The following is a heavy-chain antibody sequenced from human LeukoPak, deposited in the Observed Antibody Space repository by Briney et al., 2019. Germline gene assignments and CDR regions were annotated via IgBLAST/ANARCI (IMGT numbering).Heavy chain of an antibody. Sequence: GASVKVSCKASGYTFTSYAMHWVRQAAGQRLEWMGWINAGNGNTKYSQKFQGRVTITRDTSASTAYMGLSSLRSEDTAVYYCGRGVGYGDYVGVFDYWGQGTLVTVSS. CDR3: GRGVGYGDYVGVFDY. D-gene: IGHD4-17*01. J-gene: IGHJ4*02. V-gene: IGHV1-3*01. CDR1: GYTFTSYA. CDR2: INAGNGNT.